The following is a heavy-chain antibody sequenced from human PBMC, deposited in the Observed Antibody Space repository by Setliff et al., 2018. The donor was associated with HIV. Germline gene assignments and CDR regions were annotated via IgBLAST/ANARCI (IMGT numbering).Heavy chain of an antibody. J-gene: IGHJ6*03. D-gene: IGHD2-15*01. V-gene: IGHV4-61*09. Sequence: PSETLSLTCTVSGGSISSESYYWKWIRQPAGKGLEHIGHIYTGGSTNYNPSLKTRLIISGDTSKNQFSLKMTSLTAADTAVYFCARGYCSGESCYGFRRGAFYYYYYIDVWGKGTTVTVSS. CDR1: GGSISSESYY. CDR3: ARGYCSGESCYGFRRGAFYYYYYIDV. CDR2: IYTGGST.